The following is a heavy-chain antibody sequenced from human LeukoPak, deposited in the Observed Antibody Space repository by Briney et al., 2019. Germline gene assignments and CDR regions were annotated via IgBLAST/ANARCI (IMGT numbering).Heavy chain of an antibody. J-gene: IGHJ4*02. CDR3: ARFLTFGGVNLDSFDY. CDR1: GFTFSSYA. Sequence: GGSLRLSCAASGFTFSSYAMSWVRQAPGKGLEWVSAISGSGGSTYYADSVKGRVTISRDKSQNPLYLQINRLSAEDTAVYSCARFLTFGGVNLDSFDYWGQGTLVTVSS. D-gene: IGHD3-16*01. V-gene: IGHV3-23*01. CDR2: ISGSGGST.